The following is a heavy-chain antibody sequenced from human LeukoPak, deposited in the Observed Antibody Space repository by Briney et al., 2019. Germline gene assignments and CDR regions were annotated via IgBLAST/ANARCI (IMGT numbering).Heavy chain of an antibody. CDR1: GFTFSSYS. CDR2: IRSSGSTI. Sequence: PGGSLRLSCAASGFTFSSYSMNWVRQAPGKGLEWVSSIRSSGSTIYYADSVKGRFTISRDNAKNSLYLQMNSLRAEDTAVYYCARDTAKGVPWGQGTLVTVSS. D-gene: IGHD6-25*01. CDR3: ARDTAKGVP. V-gene: IGHV3-21*01. J-gene: IGHJ5*02.